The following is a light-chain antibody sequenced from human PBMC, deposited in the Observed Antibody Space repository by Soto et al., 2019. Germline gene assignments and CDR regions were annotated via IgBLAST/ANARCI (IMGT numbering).Light chain of an antibody. Sequence: SYELTQPPSVSVAPEKTARITCGGNNIGSKRVHWYRQKPGQAPVLVIYCDSDRPSGIPERFSGSNSGNTATLTISRVEAGDEADYYCQVWDISTDHYVFGTGTKLTVL. CDR1: NIGSKR. J-gene: IGLJ1*01. V-gene: IGLV3-21*04. CDR3: QVWDISTDHYV. CDR2: CDS.